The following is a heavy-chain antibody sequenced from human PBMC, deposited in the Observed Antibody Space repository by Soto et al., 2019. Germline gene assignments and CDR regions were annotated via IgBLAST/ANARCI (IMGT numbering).Heavy chain of an antibody. Sequence: GGSLRLSCAASGFTFSNYWMHWVRQAPGKGLVWVSRINSDGSSARYADSVKGRLTISRDNAKNTLYLQMNSLRVDDTAIYYCTRAYNWDPFDYWGQGTLVTVSS. V-gene: IGHV3-74*01. CDR2: INSDGSSA. CDR3: TRAYNWDPFDY. D-gene: IGHD1-1*01. CDR1: GFTFSNYW. J-gene: IGHJ4*02.